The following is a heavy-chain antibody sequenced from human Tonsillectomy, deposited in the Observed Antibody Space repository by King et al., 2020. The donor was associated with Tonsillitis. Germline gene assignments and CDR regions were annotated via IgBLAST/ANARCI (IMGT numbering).Heavy chain of an antibody. J-gene: IGHJ4*02. Sequence: VQLVESGGGVVQPGRSLRLACAASGFTFRNYGVHWVRQAPGKGLEWVAVVSYDGSNKKYADSVKGRFTISRDNSNNTLYLQMSSLRAEDTAVYYCTSERVYSSGWGMDNWGQGTLVTVSS. D-gene: IGHD6-19*01. V-gene: IGHV3-30*19. CDR1: GFTFRNYG. CDR2: VSYDGSNK. CDR3: TSERVYSSGWGMDN.